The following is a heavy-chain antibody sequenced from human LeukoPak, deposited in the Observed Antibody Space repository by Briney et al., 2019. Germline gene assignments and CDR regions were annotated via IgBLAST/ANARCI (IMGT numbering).Heavy chain of an antibody. CDR2: INHSGST. V-gene: IGHV4-34*01. J-gene: IGHJ6*02. CDR3: ASGEVVAPADTDITSGMDV. Sequence: SETLSLTCAVYGGSFSGYYWSWIRQPPGKGLEWLGEINHSGSTNHNPSLKSRVTISVDTSKNQFSLKLSSVTAADTAVYYCASGEVVAPADTDITSGMDVWGQGPRSPSP. D-gene: IGHD2-2*01. CDR1: GGSFSGYY.